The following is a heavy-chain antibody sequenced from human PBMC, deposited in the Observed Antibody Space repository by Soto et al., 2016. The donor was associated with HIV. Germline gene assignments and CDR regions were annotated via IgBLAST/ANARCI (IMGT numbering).Heavy chain of an antibody. D-gene: IGHD3-16*01. J-gene: IGHJ4*02. Sequence: QVQLVQSGAEVKKPGASVKVPCKASGYTISDFYIHWIRQAPGQGLEWMGWINPNSGDTDYAQKFQGRVTMTRDTSISTVYMELKRLKYDDTAVYCCADLGADNWGQGTLVTVSS. CDR2: INPNSGDT. CDR1: GYTISDFY. V-gene: IGHV1-2*02. CDR3: ADLGADN.